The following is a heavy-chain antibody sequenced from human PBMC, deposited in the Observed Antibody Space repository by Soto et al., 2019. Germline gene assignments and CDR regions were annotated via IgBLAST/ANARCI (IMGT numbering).Heavy chain of an antibody. D-gene: IGHD3-10*01. CDR1: GGTFSSSA. V-gene: IGHV1-69*01. CDR3: ARPITMVRGAPFGY. CDR2: TVPISRSA. Sequence: QVQLVQSGAEVKKPGSSVKVSCKASGGTFSSSAISWVRQAPGQGLEWMGGTVPISRSANYAQKFQGRVTITADEFTSTAYMELRSLRSEDTAVYYCARPITMVRGAPFGYWGQGTLVTVSS. J-gene: IGHJ4*02.